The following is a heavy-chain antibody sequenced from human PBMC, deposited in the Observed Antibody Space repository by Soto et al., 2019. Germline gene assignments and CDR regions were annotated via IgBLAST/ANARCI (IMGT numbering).Heavy chain of an antibody. CDR3: ARVGGWSFWYFNL. V-gene: IGHV4-38-2*01. CDR1: VFSIRSGLY. Sequence: SETLSLSCAVSVFSIRSGLYWGWIRQPPGKGLEWIGNILHSGSTYYNPSLKSRVTISVDTSKNQFSLKLSSVTAADTAVYYCARVGGWSFWYFNLWGQGTLVTVSS. J-gene: IGHJ4*02. CDR2: ILHSGST. D-gene: IGHD6-19*01.